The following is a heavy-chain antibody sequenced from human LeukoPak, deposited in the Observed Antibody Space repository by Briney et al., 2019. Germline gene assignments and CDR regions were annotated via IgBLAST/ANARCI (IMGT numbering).Heavy chain of an antibody. V-gene: IGHV3-74*01. CDR2: INSDGSST. J-gene: IGHJ5*02. CDR3: VRGVGGDSRFDP. Sequence: GGSLRLSCAASGFTFSSYWMHWVRQGPGKGLVRVARINSDGSSTRYADSVKGRFTISRDNAKNTLYLQMNSLRAEDTAVYYCVRGVGGDSRFDPWGQGTLVTVSS. CDR1: GFTFSSYW. D-gene: IGHD1-26*01.